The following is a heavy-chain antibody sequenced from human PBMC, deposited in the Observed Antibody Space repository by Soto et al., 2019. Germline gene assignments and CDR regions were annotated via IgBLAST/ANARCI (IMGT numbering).Heavy chain of an antibody. CDR1: GGSISSSSYY. J-gene: IGHJ5*02. Sequence: PSESLSLTCTVSGGSISSSSYYWGWIRQPPGKGLEWIGSIYYSGSTYYNPSLKSRVTISVDTSKNQFSLKLSSVTAADTAVYYCARTKRITIFGVVIIPDWFDPWGQGTLVTVSS. D-gene: IGHD3-3*01. CDR2: IYYSGST. V-gene: IGHV4-39*01. CDR3: ARTKRITIFGVVIIPDWFDP.